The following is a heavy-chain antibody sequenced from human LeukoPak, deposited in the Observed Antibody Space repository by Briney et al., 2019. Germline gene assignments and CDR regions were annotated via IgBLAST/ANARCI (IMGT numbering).Heavy chain of an antibody. D-gene: IGHD3-16*02. V-gene: IGHV1-2*02. CDR3: AKEADIVSFDL. J-gene: IGHJ2*01. Sequence: GASVKVSCKASGYTFTGNHVHWVRQAPGQGLEWMGWIDPNSGGTMHSQKFQDRVAMTSDTSINTAYMELSGLRSDGTAVYFCAKEADIVSFDLWGRGTLVTVSS. CDR2: IDPNSGGT. CDR1: GYTFTGNH.